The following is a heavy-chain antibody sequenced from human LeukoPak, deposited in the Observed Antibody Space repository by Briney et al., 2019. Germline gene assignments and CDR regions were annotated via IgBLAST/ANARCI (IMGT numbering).Heavy chain of an antibody. Sequence: PSETLSLTCTVSGYSISNNYYWGWIRQPPGKGLEWIGYIYYSGSTNYNPSLKSRVTISVDTSKNQFSLKLSSVTAADTAVYYCARRPGAFDIWGQGTMVTVSS. CDR1: GYSISNNYY. J-gene: IGHJ3*02. CDR3: ARRPGAFDI. CDR2: IYYSGST. V-gene: IGHV4-61*05.